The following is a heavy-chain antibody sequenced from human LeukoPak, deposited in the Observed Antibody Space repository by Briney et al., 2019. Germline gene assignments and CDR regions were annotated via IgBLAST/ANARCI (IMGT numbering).Heavy chain of an antibody. V-gene: IGHV3-21*01. J-gene: IGHJ3*02. CDR2: ISSSSSYI. Sequence: GGSLRLSCAASGFTFSSYSMNWVRQAPGKGLEWVSSISSSSSYIYYADSVKGRFTISRDNAKNSLYLQMNSLRAEDTAVYYCARVVVITFGGVIADAFDIWGQGTMVTVSS. CDR1: GFTFSSYS. D-gene: IGHD3-16*02. CDR3: ARVVVITFGGVIADAFDI.